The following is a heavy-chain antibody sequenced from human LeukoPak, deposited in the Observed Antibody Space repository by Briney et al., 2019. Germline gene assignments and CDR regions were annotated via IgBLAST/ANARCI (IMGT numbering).Heavy chain of an antibody. CDR3: AAGEVGQLFDY. D-gene: IGHD5-24*01. CDR2: FDLEDGET. J-gene: IGHJ4*02. V-gene: IGHV1-24*01. Sequence: ASVKVSCKVSGYTLSELSMHWVRQAPGKGLEWMGGFDLEDGETIYVKKFQGRVTMTEDTSTDTAYMELSSLRSDDTAVYFCAAGEVGQLFDYWGQGTLVTVSS. CDR1: GYTLSELS.